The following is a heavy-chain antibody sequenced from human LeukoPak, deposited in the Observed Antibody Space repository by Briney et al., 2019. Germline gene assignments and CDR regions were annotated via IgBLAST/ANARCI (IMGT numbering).Heavy chain of an antibody. Sequence: ASVKVSCKASGYTFTSYGISWVRQAPGQGLEWMGWISAYNGNTNYAQKLQGRVTTTTDTSTSTAYMELRSLRSDDTAVYYCTRAGTTVTTNWFDPWGQGTLVTVSS. V-gene: IGHV1-18*01. D-gene: IGHD4-17*01. J-gene: IGHJ5*02. CDR2: ISAYNGNT. CDR1: GYTFTSYG. CDR3: TRAGTTVTTNWFDP.